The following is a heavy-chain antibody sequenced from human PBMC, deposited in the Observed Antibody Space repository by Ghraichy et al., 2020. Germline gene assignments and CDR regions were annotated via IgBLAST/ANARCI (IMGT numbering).Heavy chain of an antibody. CDR1: GFTFSSYS. Sequence: GGSLRLSCAASGFTFSSYSMNWVRQAPGKGLEWVSSISSSSSYIYYADSVKGRFTISRDNAKNSLYLQMNSLRAEDTAVYYCARDPRAVVTPNWGQGTLVTVSS. D-gene: IGHD4-23*01. CDR2: ISSSSSYI. J-gene: IGHJ4*02. CDR3: ARDPRAVVTPN. V-gene: IGHV3-21*01.